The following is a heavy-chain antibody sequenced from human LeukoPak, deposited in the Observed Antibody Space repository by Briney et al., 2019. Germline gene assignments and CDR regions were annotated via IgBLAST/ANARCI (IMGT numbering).Heavy chain of an antibody. J-gene: IGHJ5*02. CDR2: IKQDGSEK. V-gene: IGHV3-7*01. CDR1: GFTFSSYW. Sequence: GGSLRLSCAASGFTFSSYWMSWVRQAPGKGLEWVANIKQDGSEKYYVDSVKGRFTISRDNAKNSLYLQMNSLRAEDTAVYYCARENSWEKNWFDPWGQGTLVTVSS. D-gene: IGHD6-13*01. CDR3: ARENSWEKNWFDP.